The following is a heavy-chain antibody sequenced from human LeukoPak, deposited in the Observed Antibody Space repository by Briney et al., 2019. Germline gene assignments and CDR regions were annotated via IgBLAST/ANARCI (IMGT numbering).Heavy chain of an antibody. V-gene: IGHV3-30*02. CDR1: GFTFSFSG. Sequence: PGGSLRLSCAASGFTFSFSGMHWVRQAPGKGLEWLASVRYDGSNKHYADSLKGRFTTSRDNSKNTLYLQINSLRTEDTAVYYCAKEIVGQAFDYWGQGALVTASS. D-gene: IGHD1-26*01. CDR2: VRYDGSNK. J-gene: IGHJ4*02. CDR3: AKEIVGQAFDY.